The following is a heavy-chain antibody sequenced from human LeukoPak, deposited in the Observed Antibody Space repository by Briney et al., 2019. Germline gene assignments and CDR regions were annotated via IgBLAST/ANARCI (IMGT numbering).Heavy chain of an antibody. J-gene: IGHJ5*02. CDR1: GYTFTSYG. CDR2: ISAYNGNT. Sequence: GASVTVSCKASGYTFTSYGISWVRQAPGQGLAWMGWISAYNGNTNYAQKLQGRVTMTTDTSTSTAYMELRSLRSDDTAVYYCARDASPWLVSFIWFDPWGQGTLVTVSS. D-gene: IGHD6-19*01. CDR3: ARDASPWLVSFIWFDP. V-gene: IGHV1-18*04.